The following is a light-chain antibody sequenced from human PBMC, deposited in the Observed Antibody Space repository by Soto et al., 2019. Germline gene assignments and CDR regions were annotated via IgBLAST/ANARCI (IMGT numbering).Light chain of an antibody. Sequence: EIVMTQAPATRSVSPGGGASRACRASQSLSDTLAWYQQKPGQAPRLLIYGASTRAPGFPARFSGSGSGPDFTLTISSLQSEDFGAYYCQQYNNWPWTFGQGTQVDIK. CDR1: QSLSDT. CDR3: QQYNNWPWT. CDR2: GAS. V-gene: IGKV3-15*01. J-gene: IGKJ1*01.